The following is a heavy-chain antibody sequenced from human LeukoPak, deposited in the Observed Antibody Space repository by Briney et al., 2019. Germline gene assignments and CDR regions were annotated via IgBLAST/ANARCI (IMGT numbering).Heavy chain of an antibody. Sequence: ASVKVSCKAPGYTFTSYGISWVRQAPGQGLEWMGWISAYNGNTNYAQKLQGRVTMTTDTSTSTAYMELRSLRSDDTAVYYCARACILTGYCTFDYWGQGTLVTVSS. D-gene: IGHD3-9*01. J-gene: IGHJ4*02. CDR1: GYTFTSYG. V-gene: IGHV1-18*04. CDR2: ISAYNGNT. CDR3: ARACILTGYCTFDY.